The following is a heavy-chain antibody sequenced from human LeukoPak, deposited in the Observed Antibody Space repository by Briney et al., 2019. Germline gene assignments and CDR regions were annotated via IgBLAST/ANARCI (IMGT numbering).Heavy chain of an antibody. V-gene: IGHV3-23*01. CDR2: ISGSGGST. J-gene: IGHJ4*02. Sequence: GGSLRLSCAASGFTFSTYAMSWVRQAPGKGLEWVSLISGSGGSTYYADSVKGRFTISRDKFKNTLFLQMNSLRAEDTGVYYCAKDVRVGEYYGSGTYLDFWGQGTLVTVSS. CDR3: AKDVRVGEYYGSGTYLDF. CDR1: GFTFSTYA. D-gene: IGHD3-10*01.